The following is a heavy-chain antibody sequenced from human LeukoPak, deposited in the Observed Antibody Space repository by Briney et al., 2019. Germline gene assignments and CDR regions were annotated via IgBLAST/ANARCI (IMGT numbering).Heavy chain of an antibody. CDR1: GGSISSDC. Sequence: SETLSLTCTVSGGSISSDCWSWIRQPPGKQLEWIGRIYSTGSTNYNPSLKSRVTISVDTSKNQFSLKLSSVTAADTAVYYCARHRGYDILTGYYAFDYWDQGTLVTVSS. D-gene: IGHD3-9*01. J-gene: IGHJ4*02. V-gene: IGHV4-4*07. CDR2: IYSTGST. CDR3: ARHRGYDILTGYYAFDY.